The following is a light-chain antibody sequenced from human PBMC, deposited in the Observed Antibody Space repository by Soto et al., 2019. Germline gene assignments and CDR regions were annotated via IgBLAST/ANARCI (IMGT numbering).Light chain of an antibody. J-gene: IGLJ2*01. Sequence: QAVVTQPPSASGTPGQRVTISCSGSSSNIGSNYVYWYQQLPGTAPKLLICRNNQRPSGVPDRFSGSKSGTSASLAISGLRSEDEADYYCAAWDDSLSVVVFGGGTKLTVL. CDR3: AAWDDSLSVVV. CDR2: RNN. V-gene: IGLV1-47*01. CDR1: SSNIGSNY.